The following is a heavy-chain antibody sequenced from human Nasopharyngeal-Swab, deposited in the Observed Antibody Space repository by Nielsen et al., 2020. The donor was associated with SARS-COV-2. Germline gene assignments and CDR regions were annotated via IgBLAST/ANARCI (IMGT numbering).Heavy chain of an antibody. Sequence: SETLSLTCTVSGGSISSSSYYWGWIRQPPGKGLEWIGSIYYSGSTYYNPSLKSRVTISVDTSENQFSLKLSSVTAADTAVYYCARVVSLYYYYYGMDVWGQGTTVTVSS. CDR2: IYYSGST. J-gene: IGHJ6*02. V-gene: IGHV4-39*07. CDR1: GGSISSSSYY. CDR3: ARVVSLYYYYYGMDV. D-gene: IGHD2-21*01.